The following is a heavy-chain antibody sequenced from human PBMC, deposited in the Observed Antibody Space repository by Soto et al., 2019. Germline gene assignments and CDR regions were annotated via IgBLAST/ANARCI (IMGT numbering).Heavy chain of an antibody. D-gene: IGHD4-17*01. CDR2: ISGSGGST. CDR1: GFTFSSYA. V-gene: IGHV3-23*01. Sequence: GGSLRLSCAASGFTFSSYAMSWVRQAPGKGLEWVSAISGSGGSTYYADSVKGRFTISRDNSKNTLYLQMNSLRAEDTAVYYCAKLSTVTTFTALYFDLWGRGTLVTVSS. J-gene: IGHJ2*01. CDR3: AKLSTVTTFTALYFDL.